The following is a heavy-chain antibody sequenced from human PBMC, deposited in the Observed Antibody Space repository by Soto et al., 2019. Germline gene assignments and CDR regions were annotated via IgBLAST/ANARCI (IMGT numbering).Heavy chain of an antibody. CDR1: GGSFNSFS. Sequence: QVQLVQSGAEVKKPGSSVKVSCKASGGSFNSFSFTWVRQAPGQGLEWVGRIIPVLGVTTYAQKFQGRITITADKCTSTPYLWLTGLRSEDTAVYYCATDKDNAAEFWGQGTLVSVSS. J-gene: IGHJ4*02. D-gene: IGHD2-2*01. V-gene: IGHV1-69*08. CDR3: ATDKDNAAEF. CDR2: IIPVLGVT.